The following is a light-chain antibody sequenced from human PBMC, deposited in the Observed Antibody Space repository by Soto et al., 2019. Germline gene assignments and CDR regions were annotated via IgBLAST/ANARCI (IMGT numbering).Light chain of an antibody. CDR2: EVS. J-gene: IGLJ1*01. V-gene: IGLV2-14*01. Sequence: QSALTQPASVSGSPGQSITISCTGTSSDVGGYNYVSWYQQHPGKAPKLMIYEVSNRPSGVSNRFSGSKSGNTASLTISGLPAEDEADYYCSSYTSSITLYVFGTGTKLTVL. CDR1: SSDVGGYNY. CDR3: SSYTSSITLYV.